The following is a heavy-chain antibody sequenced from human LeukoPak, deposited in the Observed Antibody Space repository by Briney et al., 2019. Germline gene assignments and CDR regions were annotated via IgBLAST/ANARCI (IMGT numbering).Heavy chain of an antibody. J-gene: IGHJ5*02. CDR2: ISSSGSTI. Sequence: GGSLRLSCAASGFTFSSYEMNWVRQAPGKGLEWVSYISSSGSTIYYADSVKGRFTISRDNAKNSLYLQMNSLRAEDTAVYYCARGLQGLGNWFDPWGQGTLVTVSS. V-gene: IGHV3-48*03. CDR1: GFTFSSYE. CDR3: ARGLQGLGNWFDP. D-gene: IGHD3/OR15-3a*01.